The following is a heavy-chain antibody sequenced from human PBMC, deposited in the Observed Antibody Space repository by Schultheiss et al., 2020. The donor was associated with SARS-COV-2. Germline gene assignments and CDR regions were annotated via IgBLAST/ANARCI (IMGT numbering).Heavy chain of an antibody. V-gene: IGHV4-34*01. J-gene: IGHJ4*02. CDR3: ARGERRWELLAVFDY. CDR2: INHSGST. CDR1: GGSFSGYY. Sequence: SETLSLTCAVYGGSFSGYYWTWIRQPPGKGLEWIGEINHSGSTKYNVSLKSRVTISVDTSKNQFSLKLNSVTAADTAVYYCARGERRWELLAVFDYWGQGTLVTVSS. D-gene: IGHD1-26*01.